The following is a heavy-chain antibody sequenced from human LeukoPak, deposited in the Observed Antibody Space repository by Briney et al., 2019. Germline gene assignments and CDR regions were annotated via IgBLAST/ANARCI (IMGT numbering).Heavy chain of an antibody. CDR3: TRLYSSTWPFEY. D-gene: IGHD6-13*01. CDR1: GFTFSVSA. CDR2: IRSKANSYAT. V-gene: IGHV3-73*01. J-gene: IGHJ4*02. Sequence: GGSLRLSCAASGFTFSVSAMHWVRQASGKGLEWVGRIRSKANSYATAYAASVKGRFTISRDDSKNTAYLQMNSLKTEDTAVYYCTRLYSSTWPFEYWGQGTLVTVSS.